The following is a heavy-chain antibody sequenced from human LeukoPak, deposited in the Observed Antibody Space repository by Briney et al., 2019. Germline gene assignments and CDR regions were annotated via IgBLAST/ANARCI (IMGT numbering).Heavy chain of an antibody. J-gene: IGHJ4*02. CDR1: GGFINNYY. CDR2: IYYSGST. D-gene: IGHD3-10*01. V-gene: IGHV4-59*12. CDR3: PARHKLLWFGESQDY. Sequence: PSETLSLTCTVSGGFINNYYWNWIRQPPGKGLEWIGYIYYSGSTNYNPSLKSRVTISVDTSKNQFSLKLSSVTAADTAVYYCPARHKLLWFGESQDYWGQGTLVTVSS.